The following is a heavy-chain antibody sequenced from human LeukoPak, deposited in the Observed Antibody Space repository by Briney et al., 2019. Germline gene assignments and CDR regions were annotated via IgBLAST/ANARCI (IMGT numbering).Heavy chain of an antibody. Sequence: SETLSLTCTVSGGSIGSYYRSWIRQPPGKGLEWIGSIYYFGSTHYNPSLKSRVTISVDTSKNQFSLKLSSVTAADTAVYYCARDRYYYESSGYYCFDYWGQGTLVTVSS. V-gene: IGHV4-39*07. CDR3: ARDRYYYESSGYYCFDY. CDR1: GGSIGSYY. CDR2: IYYFGST. D-gene: IGHD3-22*01. J-gene: IGHJ4*02.